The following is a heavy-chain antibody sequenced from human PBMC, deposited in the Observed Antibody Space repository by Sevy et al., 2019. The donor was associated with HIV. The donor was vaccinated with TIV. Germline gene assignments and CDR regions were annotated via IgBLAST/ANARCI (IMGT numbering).Heavy chain of an antibody. CDR3: ARPTGLKVGIDFGTLDI. J-gene: IGHJ3*02. D-gene: IGHD4-17*01. V-gene: IGHV5-51*01. CDR2: IYPGDCET. CDR1: GYSFTAYW. Sequence: GESLKISCKGSGYSFTAYWIDWVRQVPGKGLEWMGTIYPGDCETRYSPSVQGQVTISADKSLTTAYLQWSSLKASDTAVYSCARPTGLKVGIDFGTLDIWGQGTMVTVSS.